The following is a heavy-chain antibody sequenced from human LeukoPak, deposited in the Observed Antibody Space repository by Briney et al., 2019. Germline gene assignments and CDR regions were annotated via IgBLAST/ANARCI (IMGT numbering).Heavy chain of an antibody. CDR2: IYYSGST. CDR3: ARFLYYYDSSGYYYYYYMDV. V-gene: IGHV4-30-4*08. Sequence: PSETLSLTCAVSGGSISSGDYYWSWIRQPPGKGLEWIGYIYYSGSTYYNPSLKSRVTISVDTSKNQFSLKLSSVTAADTAVYYCARFLYYYDSSGYYYYYYMDVWGKGTTVTVSS. D-gene: IGHD3-22*01. J-gene: IGHJ6*03. CDR1: GGSISSGDYY.